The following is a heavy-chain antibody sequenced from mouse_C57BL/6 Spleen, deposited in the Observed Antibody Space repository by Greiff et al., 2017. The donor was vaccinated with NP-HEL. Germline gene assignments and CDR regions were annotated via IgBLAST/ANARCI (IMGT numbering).Heavy chain of an antibody. J-gene: IGHJ2*01. V-gene: IGHV1-69*01. CDR2: IDPSDSYT. CDR3: AREDY. CDR1: GYTFTSYW. Sequence: QVQLQQPGAELVMPGASVKLSCKASGYTFTSYWMHWVKQRPGQGLEWIGEIDPSDSYTNYNQKFKGKSTLTVDKSSSTAYMRLSSLTSEDSAVYYCAREDYWGQGTTLTVSS.